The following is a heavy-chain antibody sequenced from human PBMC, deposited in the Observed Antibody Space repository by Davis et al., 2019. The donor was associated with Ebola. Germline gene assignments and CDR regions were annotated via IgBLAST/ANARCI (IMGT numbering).Heavy chain of an antibody. CDR2: ISAYNGNS. D-gene: IGHD1-1*01. CDR1: GGTFSSYT. V-gene: IGHV1-18*01. Sequence: ASVKVSCKASGGTFSSYTISWVRQAPGQGLEWMGWISAYNGNSNYAQNVQGRVTMTTDTSTTTAYMEVGSLRSDDTAVYYCARAQFPTTSDHWGQGTLVTVSS. J-gene: IGHJ4*02. CDR3: ARAQFPTTSDH.